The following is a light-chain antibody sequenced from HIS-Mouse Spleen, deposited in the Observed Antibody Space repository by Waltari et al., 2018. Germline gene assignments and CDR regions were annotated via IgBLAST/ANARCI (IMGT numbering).Light chain of an antibody. Sequence: QSVLTQPPSASGTPGQRVTISCSGSSSNIGSNYVYWYQQLPGTAPKLRIYRNNQRPSGVPYRLSGYKSGTSASLAISGLRSEDEADYYCAAWDDSLSGHVVFGGGTKLTVL. CDR2: RNN. CDR3: AAWDDSLSGHVV. CDR1: SSNIGSNY. J-gene: IGLJ2*01. V-gene: IGLV1-47*01.